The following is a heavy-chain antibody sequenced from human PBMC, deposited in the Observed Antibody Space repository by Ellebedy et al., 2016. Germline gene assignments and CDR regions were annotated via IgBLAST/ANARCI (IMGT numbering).Heavy chain of an antibody. Sequence: SETLSLTCTVSGGSISSGGYYWSWIRQHPGKGLEWIGYIYYSGSTYYNPSLKSRVTISVDTSKNQFSLKLSSVTAADTAVYYCARGDMYSSGWYGDYWGQGTLVTASS. CDR3: ARGDMYSSGWYGDY. CDR1: GGSISSGGYY. V-gene: IGHV4-31*03. D-gene: IGHD6-19*01. J-gene: IGHJ4*02. CDR2: IYYSGST.